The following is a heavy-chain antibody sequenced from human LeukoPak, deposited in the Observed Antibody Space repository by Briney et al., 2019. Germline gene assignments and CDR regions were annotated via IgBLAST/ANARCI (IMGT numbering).Heavy chain of an antibody. V-gene: IGHV4-30-4*01. Sequence: SSETLSLTCTVSGGSISSGDYYWSWIRQPPGKGLEWIGYIYYSGSTYYNPSLESRVTISVDTSKNQFSLKLSSVTAADTAVYYCAREGTSARTVTIDYWGQGTLVTVSP. J-gene: IGHJ4*02. CDR1: GGSISSGDYY. CDR3: AREGTSARTVTIDY. D-gene: IGHD4-17*01. CDR2: IYYSGST.